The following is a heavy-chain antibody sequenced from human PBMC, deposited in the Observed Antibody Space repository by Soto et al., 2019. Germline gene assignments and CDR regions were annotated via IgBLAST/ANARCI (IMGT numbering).Heavy chain of an antibody. V-gene: IGHV3-23*01. J-gene: IGHJ4*02. CDR3: AKLAVVGSIGFELARYY. D-gene: IGHD6-6*01. Sequence: PGGSLRLSCAASGFTFSSYAMSWVRQAPGKGLEWVSGIDEIGDTTNYADSVKGRFVISRDNSKKTLYLLMNNLRTEDLAMYYCAKLAVVGSIGFELARYYWGQGILVTVSS. CDR1: GFTFSSYA. CDR2: IDEIGDTT.